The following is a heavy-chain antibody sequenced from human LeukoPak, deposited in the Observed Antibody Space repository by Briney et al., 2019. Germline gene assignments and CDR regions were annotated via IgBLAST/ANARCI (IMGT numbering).Heavy chain of an antibody. J-gene: IGHJ4*02. CDR3: ATRDPYYYDSSGYYWVY. V-gene: IGHV1-24*01. CDR2: FDPEDGET. Sequence: ASVKVSCKVSGYTLTELSMHWVRQAPGKGLEWMGGFDPEDGETIYAQKFQGRVTMTEDTSTDTAYMELSSLRSEDTAVYYCATRDPYYYDSSGYYWVYWGQGTLVTVSS. CDR1: GYTLTELS. D-gene: IGHD3-22*01.